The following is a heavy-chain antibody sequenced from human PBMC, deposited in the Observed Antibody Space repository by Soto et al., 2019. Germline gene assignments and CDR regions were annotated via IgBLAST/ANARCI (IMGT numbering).Heavy chain of an antibody. Sequence: QVQLVESGGGVVQPGRSLRLSCAASGFTFSSYGMHWVRQAPGKGLEWVAVIWYDGSNKYYADSVKGRFTISRDNSKNTLYLQMNSLRAEDTAVYYCARERYYYGSGTLLGGMDVWGQGTTVTVSS. D-gene: IGHD3-10*01. CDR1: GFTFSSYG. CDR3: ARERYYYGSGTLLGGMDV. CDR2: IWYDGSNK. J-gene: IGHJ6*02. V-gene: IGHV3-33*01.